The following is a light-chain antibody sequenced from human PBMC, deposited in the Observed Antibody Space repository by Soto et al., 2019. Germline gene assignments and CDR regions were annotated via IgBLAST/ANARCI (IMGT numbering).Light chain of an antibody. CDR2: KAS. V-gene: IGKV1-5*03. CDR1: QSISSW. CDR3: QQYNSYPIT. J-gene: IGKJ5*01. Sequence: DIQMTQSPSTLSASVGDRVTITCRASQSISSWLAWYQQKPGTAPKLLIYKASSLESGVPSRFSGSGSGTEFTLTISSLHPDDFATYFCQQYNSYPITFGQGTRLEIK.